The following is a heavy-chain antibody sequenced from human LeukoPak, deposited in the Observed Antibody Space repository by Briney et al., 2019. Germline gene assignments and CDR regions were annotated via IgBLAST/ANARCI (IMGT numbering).Heavy chain of an antibody. D-gene: IGHD1-26*01. CDR1: GGSISSYY. CDR3: ARLYRTLGIVGATYYFDY. J-gene: IGHJ4*02. CDR2: IYTSGST. Sequence: SETLSLTCTVSGGSISSYYWSWIRQPPGKGLEGIGDIYTSGSTNYNPSLKSRVAISVDTSKNEFSLKLSSVTAADAAVYYCARLYRTLGIVGATYYFDYWGQGTLVTVSS. V-gene: IGHV4-4*09.